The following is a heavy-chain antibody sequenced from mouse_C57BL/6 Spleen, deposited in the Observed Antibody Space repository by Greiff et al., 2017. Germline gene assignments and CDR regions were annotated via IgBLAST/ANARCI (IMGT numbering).Heavy chain of an antibody. CDR3: SRYPNDY. Sequence: EVKLMESGGGLVQPGGSLSLSCAASGFTFTDYYMSWVRQPPGKALEWLGFIRNKANGYTTEYSASVKGRFTISRENSQSIRYPQMNALSAEDSATYYCSRYPNDYWGQGTTLTVSS. CDR1: GFTFTDYY. CDR2: IRNKANGYTT. J-gene: IGHJ2*01. V-gene: IGHV7-3*01.